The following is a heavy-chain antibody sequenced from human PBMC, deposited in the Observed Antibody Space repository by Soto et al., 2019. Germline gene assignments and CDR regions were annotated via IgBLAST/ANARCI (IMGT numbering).Heavy chain of an antibody. V-gene: IGHV4-59*01. CDR3: ARADYDFWRLHDAFDI. CDR2: IYYSGST. CDR1: CGSIISYY. J-gene: IGHJ3*02. D-gene: IGHD3-3*01. Sequence: SETLSLTCTFSCGSIISYYWSWIRQPPGKGLEWIGYIYYSGSTNYNPSLKSRVTISVDTSKNQFSLKLSSVTAADTAVYYCARADYDFWRLHDAFDIWGQGTMVTVSS.